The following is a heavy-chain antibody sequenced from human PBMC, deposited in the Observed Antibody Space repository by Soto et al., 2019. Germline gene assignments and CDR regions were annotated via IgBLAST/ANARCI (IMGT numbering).Heavy chain of an antibody. J-gene: IGHJ5*02. V-gene: IGHV4-30-2*01. CDR1: GGSSSSFY. CDR2: IYHSGST. D-gene: IGHD3-9*01. CDR3: ARAPPTYYDILTGYYGDNWFDP. Sequence: SQTLSVTCTVAGGSSSSFYWRRIRKHQGKGLEWIGYIYHSGSTYYNPSLKSRVTISVDRSKNQFSLKLSSVTAADTAVYYCARAPPTYYDILTGYYGDNWFDPWGQGTLVTVSS.